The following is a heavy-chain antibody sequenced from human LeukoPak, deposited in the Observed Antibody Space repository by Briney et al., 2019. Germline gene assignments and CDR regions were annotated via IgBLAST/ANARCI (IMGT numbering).Heavy chain of an antibody. D-gene: IGHD4-23*01. Sequence: PSETLSLTCTVSGASISTGGDFWSWIRQHPGKGLEWIGHINNSGSTYYNPSLKSRVTISVDTSKKQFSLKLSSVTAADTAVYYCARDYGGDYFDCWGQGTLVTVSS. J-gene: IGHJ4*02. CDR1: GASISTGGDF. V-gene: IGHV4-31*03. CDR3: ARDYGGDYFDC. CDR2: INNSGST.